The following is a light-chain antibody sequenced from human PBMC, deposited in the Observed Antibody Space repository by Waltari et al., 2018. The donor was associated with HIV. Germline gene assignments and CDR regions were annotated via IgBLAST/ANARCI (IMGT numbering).Light chain of an antibody. J-gene: IGLJ3*02. Sequence: QSVLTQPPAVSAAPGQRVSMSCAGNNSTLAAPFVSWYQQLPGTVPKLLIFDDYMRPSGIPVRFSGSNSGTSATLAIDTLQTGDEATYYCATWDASLGAGVFGGGTVLTVL. CDR2: DDY. CDR3: ATWDASLGAGV. V-gene: IGLV1-51*01. CDR1: NSTLAAPF.